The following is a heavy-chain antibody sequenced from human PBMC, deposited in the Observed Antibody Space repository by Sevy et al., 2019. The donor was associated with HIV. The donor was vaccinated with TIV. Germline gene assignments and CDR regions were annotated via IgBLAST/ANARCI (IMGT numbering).Heavy chain of an antibody. V-gene: IGHV3-23*01. D-gene: IGHD3-9*01. Sequence: GGSLRLSCAASGFTSSSYAMSWVRQPPGRGLEWVSTLCDSGVSTYYADSVKGRFTMSRDDSKNILYLQMNSLRAEDTAVYYCARDRATSATGTVFDYWGQGTLVTVSS. CDR2: LCDSGVST. CDR1: GFTSSSYA. CDR3: ARDRATSATGTVFDY. J-gene: IGHJ4*02.